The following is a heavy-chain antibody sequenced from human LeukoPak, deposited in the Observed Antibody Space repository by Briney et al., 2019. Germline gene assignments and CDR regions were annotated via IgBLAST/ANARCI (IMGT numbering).Heavy chain of an antibody. D-gene: IGHD5-18*01. V-gene: IGHV4-61*08. Sequence: QTSETLSLTCTVSGGSISSGGYYWSWIRQPPGKGLEWIGYIYYSGSTNYNPSLKSRVTISVDTSKNQFSLKLSSVTAADTAVYYCARRAHSYGSPYYFDYWGQGTLVTVSS. CDR1: GGSISSGGYY. CDR3: ARRAHSYGSPYYFDY. J-gene: IGHJ4*02. CDR2: IYYSGST.